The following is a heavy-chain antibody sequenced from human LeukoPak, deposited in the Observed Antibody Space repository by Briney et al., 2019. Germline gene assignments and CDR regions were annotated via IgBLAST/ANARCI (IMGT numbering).Heavy chain of an antibody. J-gene: IGHJ3*02. CDR3: ASLHGDSSGYLPKDHDAFDI. V-gene: IGHV3-23*01. D-gene: IGHD3-22*01. CDR1: GFTFSTYG. Sequence: GGSLRLSCTASGFTFSTYGMTWVRQAPGKGLAWGSSISESGGSTDDADSVKGRFTISRDNSNHIVDLQMNSLRSEDTAVYYCASLHGDSSGYLPKDHDAFDIWGQGTMVTVSS. CDR2: ISESGGST.